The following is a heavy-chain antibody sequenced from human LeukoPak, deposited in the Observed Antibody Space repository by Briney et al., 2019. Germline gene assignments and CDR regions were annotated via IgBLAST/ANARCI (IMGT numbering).Heavy chain of an antibody. J-gene: IGHJ4*02. V-gene: IGHV3-7*04. CDR3: ARDVRPDY. D-gene: IGHD6-6*01. CDR2: IKQDGTEK. CDR1: GFTFSRYW. Sequence: GGSLRLSCAASGFTFSRYWMSWVRQAPGEGLEWVANIKQDGTEKYYMDSVKGRFSISRDNAKNSLYLQMNALPAEDTAVYYCARDVRPDYWGQGTLVTVST.